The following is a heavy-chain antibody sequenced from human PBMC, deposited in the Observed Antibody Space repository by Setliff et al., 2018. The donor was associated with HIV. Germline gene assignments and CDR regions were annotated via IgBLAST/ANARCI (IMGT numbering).Heavy chain of an antibody. J-gene: IGHJ6*03. Sequence: SETLSLTCSISGGSISNYYWVWIRQSPGKGLEWIGHIHYGEGTYYNPSLESRVSISRDTSKNQFSLNLRDVTAGDTAPYYCARAVIRREDRGMWTKLWSAPNHMDVWGKGITVTVSS. D-gene: IGHD3-10*01. CDR1: GGSISNYY. CDR3: ARAVIRREDRGMWTKLWSAPNHMDV. CDR2: IHYGEGT. V-gene: IGHV4-59*01.